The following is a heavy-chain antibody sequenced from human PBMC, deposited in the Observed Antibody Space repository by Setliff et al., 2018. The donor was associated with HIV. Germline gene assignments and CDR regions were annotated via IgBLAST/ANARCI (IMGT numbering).Heavy chain of an antibody. CDR2: IANGINT. CDR1: GFSFSNYA. Sequence: GGSLRLSCAASGFSFSNYAMTWVRQAPGKGLEWVSTIANGINTYYADSVRGRFTISRDNSKNTLYLQMSSLRAEDTAKYYCALRQRGGLVGAGNAFDIWGQGTMVTVSS. V-gene: IGHV3-23*01. CDR3: ALRQRGGLVGAGNAFDI. J-gene: IGHJ3*02. D-gene: IGHD1-26*01.